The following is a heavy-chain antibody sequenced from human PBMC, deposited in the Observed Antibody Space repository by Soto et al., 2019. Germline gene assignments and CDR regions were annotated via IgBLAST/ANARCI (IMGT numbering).Heavy chain of an antibody. J-gene: IGHJ6*02. CDR1: GGTFSSYA. CDR3: AGSIEMATVPDYYGMDV. D-gene: IGHD4-4*01. Sequence: QVQLVQSGAEVKKPGSSVKVSCKASGGTFSSYAISWVRQAPGQGLEWMGGIIPIFGTANYAQKFQGRVTITADESTSTAYMELSSLRSEDTAVYYCAGSIEMATVPDYYGMDVWGQGTTVTVSS. CDR2: IIPIFGTA. V-gene: IGHV1-69*01.